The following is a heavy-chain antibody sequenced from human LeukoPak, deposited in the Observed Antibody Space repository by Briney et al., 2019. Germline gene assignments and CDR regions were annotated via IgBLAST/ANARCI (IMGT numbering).Heavy chain of an antibody. CDR2: ISSSSSYI. V-gene: IGHV3-21*01. Sequence: GGSLRLSCAASGFTFSSYSMNWVRQAPEKGLEWVSSISSSSSYIYYADSVKGRFTISRDNAKNSLYLQMNSLRAEDTAVYYCARGRAHDAFDIWGQGTMVTVSS. J-gene: IGHJ3*02. CDR1: GFTFSSYS. CDR3: ARGRAHDAFDI.